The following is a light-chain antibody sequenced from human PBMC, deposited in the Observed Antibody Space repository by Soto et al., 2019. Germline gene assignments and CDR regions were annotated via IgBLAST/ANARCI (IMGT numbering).Light chain of an antibody. CDR2: GAS. J-gene: IGKJ1*01. CDR1: QSVSSSY. Sequence: EIVLTQSPGTLSLSPGERATLSCRASQSVSSSYLAWYQQKPGQAPRLLLYGASSRATGIPDRFSGSGSGPDFTLTISRLEPEDFAVYYRQQYGSSPWTFGQGTKVEIK. CDR3: QQYGSSPWT. V-gene: IGKV3-20*01.